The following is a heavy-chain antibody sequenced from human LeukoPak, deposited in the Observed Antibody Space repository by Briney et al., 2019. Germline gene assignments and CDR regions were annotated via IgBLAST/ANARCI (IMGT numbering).Heavy chain of an antibody. CDR2: INPNSGGT. V-gene: IGHV1-2*02. CDR1: GYTFTGHY. D-gene: IGHD2-2*01. Sequence: ASVNVSCKASGYTFTGHYMHWVRQAPGQGLEWMGWINPNSGGTNYAQKFQGRVTMTRDTSISTAYMELSSLRSEDTAVHYCARGYCSSTSCYLGYWGQGTLVTVSS. J-gene: IGHJ4*02. CDR3: ARGYCSSTSCYLGY.